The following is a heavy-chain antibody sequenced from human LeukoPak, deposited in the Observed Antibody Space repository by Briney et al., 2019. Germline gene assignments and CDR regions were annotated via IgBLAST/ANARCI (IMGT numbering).Heavy chain of an antibody. D-gene: IGHD1-26*01. CDR2: IYYSGST. Sequence: SETLSLTCTVSGGSISSGTYYWGWIRQPPGKGLEWIGSIYYSGSTSYNPSLKSRVTISVDTSKNQFSLKLDSVTAADTAVYYCARNASDSGTSYFDYWGQGTLVTVSS. CDR1: GGSISSGTYY. J-gene: IGHJ4*02. V-gene: IGHV4-39*01. CDR3: ARNASDSGTSYFDY.